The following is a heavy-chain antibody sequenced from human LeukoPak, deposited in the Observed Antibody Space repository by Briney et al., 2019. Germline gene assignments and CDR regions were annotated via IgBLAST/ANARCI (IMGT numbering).Heavy chain of an antibody. CDR1: GFTLRSYS. J-gene: IGHJ4*02. CDR3: ARDLGGGSYYIDY. V-gene: IGHV3-21*01. D-gene: IGHD1-26*01. CDR2: ISRTSRYI. Sequence: GGSLRLSCAASGFTLRSYSMIPVRHAPRKGLESGSSISRTSRYIYYADSLKGRFTISRDNAKDSLYMQMNSLRAEDTAVYYCARDLGGGSYYIDYWGQGTLVTVSS.